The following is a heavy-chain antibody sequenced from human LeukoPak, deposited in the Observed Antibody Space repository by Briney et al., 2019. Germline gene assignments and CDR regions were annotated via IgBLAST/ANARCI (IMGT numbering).Heavy chain of an antibody. Sequence: PGGSLRLSCAASGFTFSNYGMHWVRQAPGKGLEWVAAISYDGSNEYYEDSVKGRFTISRDTSKITLYLQMNSLRAEYTAVYFCAKGKVQREFDYWGQGTLVTVSS. V-gene: IGHV3-30*18. CDR1: GFTFSNYG. CDR2: ISYDGSNE. D-gene: IGHD6-25*01. CDR3: AKGKVQREFDY. J-gene: IGHJ4*02.